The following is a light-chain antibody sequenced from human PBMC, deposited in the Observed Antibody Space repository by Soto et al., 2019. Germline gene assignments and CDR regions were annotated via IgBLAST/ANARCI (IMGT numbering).Light chain of an antibody. V-gene: IGKV1-39*01. CDR2: DXS. Sequence: IRMTQSPSSVSASLGDRVTLPXRASQSISLYFNWHEQKPGXAPQXXXDDXSSLLSGGPSRLSGSGSGTDFTLTISSLQPEDFANYYCQQSYSSTRTFGLGTKVDIK. CDR3: QQSYSSTRT. CDR1: QSISLY. J-gene: IGKJ1*01.